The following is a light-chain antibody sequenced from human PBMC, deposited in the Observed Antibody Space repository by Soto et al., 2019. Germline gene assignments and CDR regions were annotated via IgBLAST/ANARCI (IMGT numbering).Light chain of an antibody. J-gene: IGLJ2*01. CDR1: SSNIGAGYD. CDR2: GNN. V-gene: IGLV1-40*01. Sequence: QSVLTQPPSVSGAPGQRVTISCTGSSSNIGAGYDVHWYQQLPGTAPRLLIYGNNNRPSGVPDRFSGSKSGTSASLAITGIQAEDEADYYCQSYDNSLSGSRVFGGGTKLTVL. CDR3: QSYDNSLSGSRV.